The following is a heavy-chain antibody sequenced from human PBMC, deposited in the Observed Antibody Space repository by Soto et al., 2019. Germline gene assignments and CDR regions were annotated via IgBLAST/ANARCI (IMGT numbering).Heavy chain of an antibody. CDR3: ARAFDGSGYYYWYFDL. V-gene: IGHV3-66*01. CDR2: IYSGGTT. Sequence: GGSLRLSCAASGFTVSSNYMSWVRQAPGKGLEWVSVIYSGGTTYYADSVKGRFTISRDNSKNTLYLQMNSLRAEDTAVYYCARAFDGSGYYYWYFDLWGRGTLVTVSS. CDR1: GFTVSSNY. J-gene: IGHJ2*01. D-gene: IGHD3-22*01.